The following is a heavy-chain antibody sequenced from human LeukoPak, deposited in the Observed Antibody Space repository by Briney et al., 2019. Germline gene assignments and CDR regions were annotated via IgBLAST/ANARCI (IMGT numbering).Heavy chain of an antibody. D-gene: IGHD3-22*01. CDR3: ARGGYGAYFDY. J-gene: IGHJ4*02. V-gene: IGHV4-59*01. CDR1: GGSISSYY. Sequence: KPSEPLSLTCTVSGGSISSYYWSWIRQPPGKGLEWIGYIYYSGGTNYNPSLKSRVTISIGTSKNQFPLKLSSVTAADTAVYYCARGGYGAYFDYWGQGTLVTVSS. CDR2: IYYSGGT.